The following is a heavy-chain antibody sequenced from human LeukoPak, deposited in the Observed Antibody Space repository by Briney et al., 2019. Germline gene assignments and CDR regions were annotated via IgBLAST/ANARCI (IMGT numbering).Heavy chain of an antibody. Sequence: GGSLRLSCAASGFTFSSYAMSWVRQAPGKGLEWVSSISGSGGRTYYADSVKGRFTISRDNPENTLFLQMNSLRAEDTAVYYCARDPYYVSGTYRYFDLWGQGTLVTVSS. J-gene: IGHJ4*02. D-gene: IGHD3-10*01. CDR1: GFTFSSYA. CDR2: ISGSGGRT. V-gene: IGHV3-23*01. CDR3: ARDPYYVSGTYRYFDL.